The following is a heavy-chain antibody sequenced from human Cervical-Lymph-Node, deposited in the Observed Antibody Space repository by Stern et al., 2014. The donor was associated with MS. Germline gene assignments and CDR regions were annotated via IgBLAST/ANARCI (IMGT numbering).Heavy chain of an antibody. V-gene: IGHV3-33*01. Sequence: VQLEESGGGVVKPGRSLRLSCAASGFRFANHAMHWVRQAPGQGLEWVATLYSDGTTGDYAASVKGRFTISRDKSQNTLELQMSSLRLEDTTLYYCARVKCPSGCAEGALDIWGQGTMVTVSS. CDR2: LYSDGTTG. CDR1: GFRFANHA. CDR3: ARVKCPSGCAEGALDI. J-gene: IGHJ3*02. D-gene: IGHD5/OR15-5a*01.